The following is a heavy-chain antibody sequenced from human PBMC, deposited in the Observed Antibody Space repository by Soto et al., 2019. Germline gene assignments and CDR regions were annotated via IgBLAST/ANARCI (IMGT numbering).Heavy chain of an antibody. CDR3: VAGQYFFDY. J-gene: IGHJ4*02. CDR1: GFSFSSYG. V-gene: IGHV3-30*03. Sequence: QVQLVESGGGVVQPGRSLRLSCAASGFSFSSYGMQWVRQAPGKGLEWVVVIPYDGSNKYYADSVKDRFTISRDNSKKTLYLQMSSLRADDTAVYYCVAGQYFFDYCGQGTLVTVSS. D-gene: IGHD6-19*01. CDR2: IPYDGSNK.